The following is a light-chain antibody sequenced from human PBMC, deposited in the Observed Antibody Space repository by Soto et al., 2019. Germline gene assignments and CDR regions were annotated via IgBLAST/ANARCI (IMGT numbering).Light chain of an antibody. CDR3: HQYNYWPT. J-gene: IGKJ1*01. V-gene: IGKV3-15*01. Sequence: EIVMTQSPATLSVSPGERATLSCRASQSVSSTVAWYQQKPGQAPRLLIFGASNRATRIPTRFSGTGSGTEFTLTISSLQSEDFAVYYCHQYNYWPTFGQGTKVDIK. CDR2: GAS. CDR1: QSVSST.